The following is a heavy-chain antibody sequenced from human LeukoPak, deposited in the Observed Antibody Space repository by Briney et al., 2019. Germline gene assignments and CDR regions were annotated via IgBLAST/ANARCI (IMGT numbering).Heavy chain of an antibody. CDR3: ARETPRRGETRDGYR. D-gene: IGHD5-24*01. CDR1: GFTFSSYG. V-gene: IGHV3-7*01. Sequence: GGSLRLSCAASGFTFSSYGMHWVRQVPGKGLECLANIKEDGSETYYADSVKGRFTISRDNPKNLLFLQINSLRVEDTAVYYCARETPRRGETRDGYRWGQGTVVTVSS. J-gene: IGHJ4*02. CDR2: IKEDGSET.